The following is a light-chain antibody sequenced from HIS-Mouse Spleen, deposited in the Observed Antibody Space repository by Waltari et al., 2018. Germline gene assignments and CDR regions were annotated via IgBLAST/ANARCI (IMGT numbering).Light chain of an antibody. CDR2: DDS. CDR1: NIGSKS. CDR3: QVWDSSSVHVV. J-gene: IGLJ2*01. Sequence: SYVLTQPPSVSVAPGKTARITCGGNNIGSKSVHWYQQKPGQAPVLVVYDDSDRPSGIPSRFSGSNSGNTATLTISRVEAGDEADYYCQVWDSSSVHVVFGGGTKLTVL. V-gene: IGLV3-21*03.